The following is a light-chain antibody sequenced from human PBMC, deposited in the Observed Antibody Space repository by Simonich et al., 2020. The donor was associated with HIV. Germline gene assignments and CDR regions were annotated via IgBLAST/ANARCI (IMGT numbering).Light chain of an antibody. CDR3: QQYNNWPLLFT. CDR1: QSVSNN. J-gene: IGKJ3*01. V-gene: IGKV3-15*01. Sequence: EIEMTQSPATLSVSPGERATLSCRASQSVSNNLAWYQQKPGQAPRLLMHGASTRASGIPARFSGSGSGTEFTLTISSMQSEDFAVYYCQQYNNWPLLFTFGPGTKVDIK. CDR2: GAS.